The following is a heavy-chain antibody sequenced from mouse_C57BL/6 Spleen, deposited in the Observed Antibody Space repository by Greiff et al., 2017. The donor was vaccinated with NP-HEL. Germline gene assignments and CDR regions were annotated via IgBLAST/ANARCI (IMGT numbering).Heavy chain of an antibody. CDR2: IDPETGGT. CDR1: GYTFTDYE. CDR3: TSPLSTMVTSSYWYFDV. V-gene: IGHV1-15*01. J-gene: IGHJ1*03. Sequence: QVQLKESGAELVRPGASVTLSCKASGYTFTDYEMHWVKQTPVHGLEWIGAIDPETGGTAYNQKFKGKAILTADKSSSTAYMELRSLTSEDSAVYYCTSPLSTMVTSSYWYFDVWGTGTTVTVSS. D-gene: IGHD2-2*01.